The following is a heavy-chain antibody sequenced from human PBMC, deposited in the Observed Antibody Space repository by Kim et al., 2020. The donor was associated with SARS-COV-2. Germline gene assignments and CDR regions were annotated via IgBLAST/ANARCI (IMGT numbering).Heavy chain of an antibody. D-gene: IGHD5-18*01. CDR3: AKDHVDTAMASSYGMDV. J-gene: IGHJ6*02. CDR1: GFTFSSYG. CDR2: ISYDGSNK. Sequence: GGSLRLSCAASGFTFSSYGMHWVRQAPGKGLEWVAVISYDGSNKYYADSVKGRFTISRDNSKNTLYLQMNSLRAEDTAVYYCAKDHVDTAMASSYGMDVWGQGTTVTVSS. V-gene: IGHV3-30*18.